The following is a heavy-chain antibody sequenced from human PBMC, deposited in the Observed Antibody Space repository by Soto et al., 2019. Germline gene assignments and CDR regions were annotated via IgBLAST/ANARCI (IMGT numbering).Heavy chain of an antibody. CDR1: GYTFSSYG. CDR3: SRSPVHIISWLSYNSFGP. CDR2: ISANNGNT. Sequence: QAQLVQSGAEVKKPGASVKVSCRGSGYTFSSYGISWVRQGPGQGLEWMGWISANNGNTKYAQKVQGRVTMTTGTSTNNPYRDLSSPRSDDTAVYFSSRSPVHIISWLSYNSFGPWGQGTLVSVSS. V-gene: IGHV1-18*01. J-gene: IGHJ5*02. D-gene: IGHD6-13*01.